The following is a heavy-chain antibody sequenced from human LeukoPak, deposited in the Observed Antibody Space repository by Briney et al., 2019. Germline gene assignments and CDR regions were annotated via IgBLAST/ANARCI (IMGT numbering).Heavy chain of an antibody. Sequence: PSETLSLTCAVYGGSFSGYYWSWFRQPPGKGLEWIGEINHSGSTNYNPSLKSRVTISVDTSKNQFSLKMSSVTAADTAVYFCARGGPPGYYYDYYMDVWGKGTTVTISS. CDR3: ARGGPPGYYYDYYMDV. CDR2: INHSGST. J-gene: IGHJ6*03. V-gene: IGHV4-34*01. CDR1: GGSFSGYY.